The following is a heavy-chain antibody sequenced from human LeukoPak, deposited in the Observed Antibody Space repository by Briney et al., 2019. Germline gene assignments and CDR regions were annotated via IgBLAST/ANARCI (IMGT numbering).Heavy chain of an antibody. V-gene: IGHV4-34*01. Sequence: SETLSLTCAVYRGSFIGYYWSWIRQPPGKGLEWIGEINHSGSTNYNPSLKSRVTISVDTSKNQFSLKLSSVTAADTAVYYCASGLGYCGSTSCYGSWFAASSQGTLVTAYS. CDR3: ASGLGYCGSTSCYGSWFAA. CDR2: INHSGST. D-gene: IGHD2-2*01. J-gene: IGHJ5*02. CDR1: RGSFIGYY.